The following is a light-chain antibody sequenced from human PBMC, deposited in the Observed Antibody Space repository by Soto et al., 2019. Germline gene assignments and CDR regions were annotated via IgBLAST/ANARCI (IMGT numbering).Light chain of an antibody. J-gene: IGKJ1*01. CDR1: QSISSY. CDR2: AAP. CDR3: QQSYSTPWT. Sequence: DIQMTQSPSSLSASVGDRLTITCRASQSISSYLNWYQQKPGKAPKLLIYAAPSLQSGVPSGFSGSGSGTDFTLTISSLQPEDFAAYYCQQSYSTPWTFGQGTKVDIK. V-gene: IGKV1-39*01.